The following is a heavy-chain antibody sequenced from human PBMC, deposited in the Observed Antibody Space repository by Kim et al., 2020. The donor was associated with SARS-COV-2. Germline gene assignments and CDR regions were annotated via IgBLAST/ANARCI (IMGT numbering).Heavy chain of an antibody. V-gene: IGHV3-30-3*01. CDR3: AGDPWSRLRGLTSSYCGMDV. CDR2: ISSDGSNT. Sequence: GGSLRLSCAASGFTFSSCAIHWVRQAPGKGLEWVAVISSDGSNTNYADSVKGRFTISRDNSKNTLYLQMNSLRAEDTALYYCAGDPWSRLRGLTSSYCGMDVWGQGTTVTVS. CDR1: GFTFSSCA. D-gene: IGHD3-10*01. J-gene: IGHJ6*02.